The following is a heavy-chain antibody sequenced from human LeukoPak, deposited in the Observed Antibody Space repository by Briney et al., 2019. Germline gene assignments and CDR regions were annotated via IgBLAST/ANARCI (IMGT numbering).Heavy chain of an antibody. J-gene: IGHJ4*02. D-gene: IGHD4-17*01. CDR2: IKQDGSDK. CDR1: GFTFSRNW. V-gene: IGHV3-7*05. Sequence: GGSLRLSRAASGFTFSRNWMSWLRQAPGRGLEWVANIKQDGSDKYYVDSVKGRFTISRDNAKTSLFLQMNSLRVEDTAVYYCAREVYGDNYFDYWGRGTLVTVAS. CDR3: AREVYGDNYFDY.